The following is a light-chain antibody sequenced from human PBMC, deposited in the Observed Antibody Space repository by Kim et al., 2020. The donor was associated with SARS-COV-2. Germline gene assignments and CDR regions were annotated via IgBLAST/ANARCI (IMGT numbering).Light chain of an antibody. CDR2: WAS. Sequence: DLVMTQSPDSLAVSLGERATINCQSSQSVLYSPNNRNYLAWYQQKPGQSPKLLIYWASTRDSGVPDRFSGSGSGTDFTLTISSLQAEDVAVYYCQQHYATPVTFGQGTKVEIK. CDR3: QQHYATPVT. CDR1: QSVLYSPNNRNY. J-gene: IGKJ1*01. V-gene: IGKV4-1*01.